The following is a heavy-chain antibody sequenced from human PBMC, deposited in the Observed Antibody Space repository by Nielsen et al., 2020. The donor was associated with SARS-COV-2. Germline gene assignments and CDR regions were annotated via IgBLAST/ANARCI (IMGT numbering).Heavy chain of an antibody. J-gene: IGHJ3*02. Sequence: ASVKVSCKASGYTFTSYYMHWVRQAPGQGLEWMGIINPSGGSTSYAQKFQGRVTMTRDTSTSTVYMELSSLRSEDTAVYYCARAALLFYSSSWYDAFDIWGQGTMVTVSS. D-gene: IGHD6-13*01. CDR3: ARAALLFYSSSWYDAFDI. V-gene: IGHV1-46*01. CDR1: GYTFTSYY. CDR2: INPSGGST.